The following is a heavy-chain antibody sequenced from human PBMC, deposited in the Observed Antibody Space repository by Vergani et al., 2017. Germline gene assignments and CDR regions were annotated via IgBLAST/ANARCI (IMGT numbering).Heavy chain of an antibody. CDR3: TRVGATNYYYYMDV. J-gene: IGHJ6*03. Sequence: QVQLQESGPGLVKPSETLSLSCTVSNGSVSSSYWSWIRQPPGKGLEWIGNIYYSGSTDYNPSPKSRVTISVDTSKNQFSLKLSSVTAADTAVYYCTRVGATNYYYYMDVWGKGTTVTVSS. CDR1: NGSVSSSY. CDR2: IYYSGST. D-gene: IGHD1-26*01. V-gene: IGHV4-59*02.